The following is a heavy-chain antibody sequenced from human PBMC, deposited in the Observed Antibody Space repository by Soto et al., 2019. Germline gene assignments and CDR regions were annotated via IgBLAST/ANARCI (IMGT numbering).Heavy chain of an antibody. D-gene: IGHD3-3*01. V-gene: IGHV4-61*01. CDR2: IYYDGNS. Sequence: PSETLSLTCSVSGGSVNTDSYYWSWIRQPPGKGLEWIGYIYYDGNSNHNPSLKSRVSISMDTSKNQFSLNLDSVTAADTAVYFCARDFAYFDSWGQGTRVTVSS. CDR1: GGSVNTDSYY. CDR3: ARDFAYFDS. J-gene: IGHJ4*02.